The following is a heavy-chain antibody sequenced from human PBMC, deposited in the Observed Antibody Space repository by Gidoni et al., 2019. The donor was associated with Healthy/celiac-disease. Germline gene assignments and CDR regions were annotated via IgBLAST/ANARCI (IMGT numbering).Heavy chain of an antibody. Sequence: QVQLVQSGAEVKKPGASVKVSCKASGYTFTGYYMHWVRQAPGQGLEWMGRINPNSGGTNYAQKFQGRVTMTRDTSISTAYMELSRLRSDDTAVYYCARDFSTPKEVVPAATLDYWGQGTLVTVSS. CDR3: ARDFSTPKEVVPAATLDY. J-gene: IGHJ4*02. D-gene: IGHD2-2*01. CDR1: GYTFTGYY. CDR2: INPNSGGT. V-gene: IGHV1-2*06.